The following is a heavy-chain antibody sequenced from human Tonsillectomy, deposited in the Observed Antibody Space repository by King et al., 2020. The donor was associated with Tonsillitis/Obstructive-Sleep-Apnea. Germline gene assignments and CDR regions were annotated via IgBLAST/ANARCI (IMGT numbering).Heavy chain of an antibody. CDR3: AGEVAGYEFWSGYEDLFDP. D-gene: IGHD3-3*01. V-gene: IGHV4-39*07. Sequence: QLQESGPGLVKPSETLSLTCTVSGGSMSSSTYFWGWIRQPPGKGLEGIATIYYNGSTNYNPSLKSRVTISVDTSKNQFSLKLRSVTAADTAVYYWAGEVAGYEFWSGYEDLFDPWGQGTLVTVSS. J-gene: IGHJ5*02. CDR2: IYYNGST. CDR1: GGSMSSSTYF.